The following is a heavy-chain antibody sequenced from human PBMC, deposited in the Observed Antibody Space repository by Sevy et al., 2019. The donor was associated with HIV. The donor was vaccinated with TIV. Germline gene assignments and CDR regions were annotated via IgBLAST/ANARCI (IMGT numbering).Heavy chain of an antibody. CDR1: GFTVSSNY. D-gene: IGHD6-13*01. Sequence: GGSLRLSCAASGFTVSSNYMSWVRQAPGKVLEWVSVIYSGGSTYYADSVKGRFTISRDNSKNTLYLQMNSLRAEDTAVYYCARDRIAAAGHYFDYWGQGTLVTVSS. CDR3: ARDRIAAAGHYFDY. V-gene: IGHV3-53*01. CDR2: IYSGGST. J-gene: IGHJ4*02.